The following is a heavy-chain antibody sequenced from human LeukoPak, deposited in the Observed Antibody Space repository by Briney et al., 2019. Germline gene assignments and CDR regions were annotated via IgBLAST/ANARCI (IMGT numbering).Heavy chain of an antibody. D-gene: IGHD1-26*01. CDR3: ARDLQLPPIYYYGMDV. V-gene: IGHV3-48*01. Sequence: GGSLRLSCAASGFTFSSYSMNWVRQAPGKGLEWVSYISSSSTIYYADSVKGRFTISRDNAENSLYLQMNSLRAEDTAVYYCARDLQLPPIYYYGMDVWGQGTTVTVSS. CDR1: GFTFSSYS. CDR2: ISSSSTI. J-gene: IGHJ6*02.